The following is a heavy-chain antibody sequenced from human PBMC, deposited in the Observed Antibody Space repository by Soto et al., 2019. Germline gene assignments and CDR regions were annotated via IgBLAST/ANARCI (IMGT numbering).Heavy chain of an antibody. CDR1: GGSISSYY. D-gene: IGHD1-1*01. V-gene: IGHV4-59*04. J-gene: IGHJ4*02. CDR3: ARLEGLATISYYFDF. CDR2: IYYSGST. Sequence: SETLSLTCAVSGGSISSYYWSWIRQPPGKGLEWIGYIYYSGSTYYNPSLKSRVTISVDTSKSQFSLKLNSVTAADSAVYFCARLEGLATISYYFDFWGPGALVTVSS.